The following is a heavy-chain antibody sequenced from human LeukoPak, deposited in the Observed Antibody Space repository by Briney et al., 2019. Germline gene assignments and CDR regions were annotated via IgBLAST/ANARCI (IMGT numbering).Heavy chain of an antibody. Sequence: PGGSLRLSCAASGFTFSSYWMSWVRQAPGKWLEWVANIKQDGSEKYYVDSVKGRFTISRDNAKNSLYLQMNSLRAEDTAVYYCARGGQWLVYYFDYWGQGTLVTVSS. CDR1: GFTFSSYW. V-gene: IGHV3-7*01. J-gene: IGHJ4*02. CDR2: IKQDGSEK. D-gene: IGHD6-19*01. CDR3: ARGGQWLVYYFDY.